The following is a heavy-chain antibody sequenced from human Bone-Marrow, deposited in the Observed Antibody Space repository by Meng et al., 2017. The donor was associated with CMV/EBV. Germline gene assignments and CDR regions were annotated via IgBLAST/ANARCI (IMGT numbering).Heavy chain of an antibody. D-gene: IGHD3-10*01. Sequence: GGSLRLSCAASGFTFSSYSMNWVRQAPGKGLEWVSSISSSSSTIYYADSVKGRFTISRDNAKNSLYLQMNSLRAEDTAVYYCARDLPYYGSGSRPPLDYWGQGTLVTVSS. CDR3: ARDLPYYGSGSRPPLDY. CDR2: ISSSSSTI. CDR1: GFTFSSYS. J-gene: IGHJ4*02. V-gene: IGHV3-48*04.